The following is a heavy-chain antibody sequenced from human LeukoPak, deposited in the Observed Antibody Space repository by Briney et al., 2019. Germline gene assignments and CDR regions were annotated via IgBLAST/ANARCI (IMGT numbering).Heavy chain of an antibody. CDR3: ARGAYSSSSGPVSYYYYMDV. V-gene: IGHV4-4*07. Sequence: SETLSLTCTVSGASISSYHWSWIRQPAAKGLELNGRIYTSGSTNYNPSLKSRVTMSVDTSKTQFSLKLSSVTAADTAVYYCARGAYSSSSGPVSYYYYMDVWGKGTTVTVSS. J-gene: IGHJ6*03. CDR1: GASISSYH. D-gene: IGHD6-6*01. CDR2: IYTSGST.